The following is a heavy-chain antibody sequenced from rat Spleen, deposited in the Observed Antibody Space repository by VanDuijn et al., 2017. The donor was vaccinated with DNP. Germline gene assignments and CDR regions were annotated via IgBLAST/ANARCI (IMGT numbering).Heavy chain of an antibody. D-gene: IGHD1-2*01. Sequence: EVQLVESGGGLVQPGRSLKLSCVVSGFTFSSYWMYWIRQAPGKGLEWIGEINEDSSTIKYTPSLKDKFTISRDNAQNTLYLQMNKLGSEDTAIYYCARERAGVDYWGQGVKVTVSS. CDR2: INEDSSTI. J-gene: IGHJ2*01. CDR1: GFTFSSYW. V-gene: IGHV4-2*01. CDR3: ARERAGVDY.